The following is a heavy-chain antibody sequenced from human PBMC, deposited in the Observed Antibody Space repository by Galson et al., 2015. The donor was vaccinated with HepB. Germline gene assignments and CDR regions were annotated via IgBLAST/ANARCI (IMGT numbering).Heavy chain of an antibody. Sequence: SCKVSGYTLTELSMHWVRQAPGKGLEWMGGFDPEDGETIYAQKFQGRVTMTEDTSTDTAYMELSSLRSEDTAVYYCATDRIMIVGATRRSEVYRLLAYWGQGTLVTVSS. V-gene: IGHV1-24*01. J-gene: IGHJ4*02. D-gene: IGHD1-26*01. CDR3: ATDRIMIVGATRRSEVYRLLAY. CDR2: FDPEDGET. CDR1: GYTLTELS.